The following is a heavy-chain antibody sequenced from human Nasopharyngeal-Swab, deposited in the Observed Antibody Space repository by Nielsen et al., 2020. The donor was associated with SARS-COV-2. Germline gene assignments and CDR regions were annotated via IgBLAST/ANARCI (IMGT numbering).Heavy chain of an antibody. J-gene: IGHJ6*02. V-gene: IGHV3-11*04. D-gene: IGHD3-3*01. CDR3: AREGRFLDYYYYYGMDV. Sequence: WIRHPPGQGLEWVSYISSSGSAIYYADSVKGRFTISRDNAKNSLYLQMNSLRAEDTAVYYCAREGRFLDYYYYYGMDVWGQGTTVTVSS. CDR2: ISSSGSAI.